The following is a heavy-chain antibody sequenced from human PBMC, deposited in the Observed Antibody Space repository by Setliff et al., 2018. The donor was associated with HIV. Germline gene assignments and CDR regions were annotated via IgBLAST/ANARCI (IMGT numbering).Heavy chain of an antibody. D-gene: IGHD4-4*01. CDR2: ISGSGGSA. Sequence: PGGSLRLSCAASGFTFSSHAVSWVRQAPGKGLEWVSSISGSGGSAYYADSVKGRFTISRDNSKNTLYLQMNSLRAEDTAVYYCAKDMEMTTIGIFDYWGQGTLVTVSS. J-gene: IGHJ4*02. V-gene: IGHV3-23*01. CDR3: AKDMEMTTIGIFDY. CDR1: GFTFSSHA.